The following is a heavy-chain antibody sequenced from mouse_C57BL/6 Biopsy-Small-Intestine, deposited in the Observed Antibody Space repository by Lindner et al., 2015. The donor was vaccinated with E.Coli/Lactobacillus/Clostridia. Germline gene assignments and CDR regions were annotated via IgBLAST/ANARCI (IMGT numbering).Heavy chain of an antibody. Sequence: VQLQESGGDLVKPGGSLKLSCAASGFTFSSYGMSWVRQTPDKRLEWVATISSGGIHTYYPDSVKGRFTISRDNAKNTLHLQMSSLKSEDTAMYYCARLKFITTVEDFDYWGQGTTLTVSS. D-gene: IGHD1-1*01. CDR2: ISSGGIHT. V-gene: IGHV5-6*01. J-gene: IGHJ2*01. CDR1: GFTFSSYG. CDR3: ARLKFITTVEDFDY.